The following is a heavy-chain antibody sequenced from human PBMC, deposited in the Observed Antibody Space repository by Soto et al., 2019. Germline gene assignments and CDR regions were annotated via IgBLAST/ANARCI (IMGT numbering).Heavy chain of an antibody. CDR3: AKDIDFWSGPDAFDI. D-gene: IGHD3-3*01. V-gene: IGHV3-23*01. CDR2: IIGSGGST. CDR1: GFTFSSYA. J-gene: IGHJ3*02. Sequence: GGSLRLSCAASGFTFSSYAMSWVRQAPGKGLEWVSVIIGSGGSTYYADSVKGRFTISRDNSKNTLYLQMNSLRAEDTAVYYCAKDIDFWSGPDAFDIWGQGTMVTVSS.